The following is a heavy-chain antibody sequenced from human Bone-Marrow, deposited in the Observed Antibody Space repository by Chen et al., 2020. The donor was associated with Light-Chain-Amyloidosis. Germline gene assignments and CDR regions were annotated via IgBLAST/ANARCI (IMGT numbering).Heavy chain of an antibody. J-gene: IGHJ4*02. CDR3: APGPLFEH. CDR2: ISGCGSSR. V-gene: IGHV3-23*01. Sequence: EVRLLESGGGLVQPGGSLRLSCTASGFTFSSYRMYWVRQAQGKGLEWVSAISGCGSSRHYTDSVKGRFIISRDNSKNTMYIQMDSLRVDDTGVYYCAPGPLFEHWGQGTVVTVSS. CDR1: GFTFSSYR. D-gene: IGHD3-10*01.